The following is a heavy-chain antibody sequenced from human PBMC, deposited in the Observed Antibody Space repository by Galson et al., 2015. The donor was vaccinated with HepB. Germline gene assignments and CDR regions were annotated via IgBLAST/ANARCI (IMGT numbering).Heavy chain of an antibody. J-gene: IGHJ4*02. CDR1: GFTFSSYS. D-gene: IGHD5-12*01. Sequence: SLRLSCAASGFTFSSYSMNWVRQAPGKGLEWVSSISSSSSYIYYADSVKGRFTISRDNAKNSLYLQMNSLRAEDTAVYYCARAEGGDIVAHYYFDYWGQGTLVTVSS. CDR3: ARAEGGDIVAHYYFDY. CDR2: ISSSSSYI. V-gene: IGHV3-21*01.